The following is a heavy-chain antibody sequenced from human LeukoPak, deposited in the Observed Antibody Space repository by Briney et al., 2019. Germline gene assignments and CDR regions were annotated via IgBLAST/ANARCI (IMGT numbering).Heavy chain of an antibody. D-gene: IGHD4-11*01. CDR3: AKDSHTVDDYFDY. V-gene: IGHV3-7*01. CDR1: GVTFSSYW. CDR2: IKEDGSEK. Sequence: GGSLRLSCAASGVTFSSYWMSWVRQAPGKGLEWVANIKEDGSEKYYVDSVKGRFTISRDNARNSLSLQMNSLRAEDTAVCYCAKDSHTVDDYFDYWGQGTLVTVSS. J-gene: IGHJ4*02.